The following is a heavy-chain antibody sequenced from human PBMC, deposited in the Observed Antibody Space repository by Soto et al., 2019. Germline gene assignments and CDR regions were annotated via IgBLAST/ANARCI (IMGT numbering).Heavy chain of an antibody. D-gene: IGHD5-18*01. CDR3: ARGGYGFLFDY. V-gene: IGHV4-39*07. CDR2: IYYSGST. CDR1: GGSISSSSYY. J-gene: IGHJ4*02. Sequence: SETLSLTCTVSGGSISSSSYYWCWIRQPPGKGLEWIGSIYYSGSTYYNPSLKSRVTISVDTSKNQFSLKLSSVTAADTAVYYCARGGYGFLFDYWGQGTLVTVSS.